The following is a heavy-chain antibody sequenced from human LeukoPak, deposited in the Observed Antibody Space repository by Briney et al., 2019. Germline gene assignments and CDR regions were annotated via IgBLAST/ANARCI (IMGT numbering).Heavy chain of an antibody. J-gene: IGHJ4*02. D-gene: IGHD3-10*01. CDR1: GFTFSSYA. Sequence: GGSLRLSCAASGFTFSSYAMSWVRQAPGKGLEWVSAISGSGGSTYYADSVKGRFTISRDNSKNTLYLQMNSLRAEDTAVYYCAKAPWFGEPFGPGEPFDYWGQGTLVTVSS. CDR3: AKAPWFGEPFGPGEPFDY. V-gene: IGHV3-23*01. CDR2: ISGSGGST.